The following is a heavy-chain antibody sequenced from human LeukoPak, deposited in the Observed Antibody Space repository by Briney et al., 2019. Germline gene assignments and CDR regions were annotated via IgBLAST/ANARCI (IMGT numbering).Heavy chain of an antibody. D-gene: IGHD6-19*01. CDR3: ATSSGGYNWFDP. V-gene: IGHV3-74*01. J-gene: IGHJ5*02. Sequence: PGGSLRLSCAASGFTFSSYWMHWVRQAPGKGLVWVSRINSDGSGTSYADSVNGRFTISRDNAKNTLYLQMNSLRAEDTAVYYCATSSGGYNWFDPWGQGTLVTVSS. CDR2: INSDGSGT. CDR1: GFTFSSYW.